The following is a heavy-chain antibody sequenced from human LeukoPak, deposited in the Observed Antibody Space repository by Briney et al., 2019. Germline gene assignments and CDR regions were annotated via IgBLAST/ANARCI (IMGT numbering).Heavy chain of an antibody. D-gene: IGHD5-12*01. Sequence: SETLSLTCTVSGGSISSYYWSWIRQPPGKGLEWIGYIYRSGGTNYNPSLKSRVTISVDTSKNQFSLRLSSVTSADTAVYYCARGNSDYDYAFDIWGRGTMVTVSP. V-gene: IGHV4-59*01. CDR3: ARGNSDYDYAFDI. CDR2: IYRSGGT. CDR1: GGSISSYY. J-gene: IGHJ3*02.